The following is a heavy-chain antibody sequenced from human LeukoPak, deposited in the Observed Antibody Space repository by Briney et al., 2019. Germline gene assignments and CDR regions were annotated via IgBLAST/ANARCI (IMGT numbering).Heavy chain of an antibody. CDR1: GFTFSIYG. J-gene: IGHJ6*04. CDR2: IAYDGSYE. Sequence: GGSLRLSCAASGFTFSIYGMHWVRQAPGKGLEWLAVIAYDGSYEYYADSVKGRFTISRDNAKNSLFLQMNSLRAEDTAVFYCASATLRCSFGSCYEMDVWGKGTTVTVSS. D-gene: IGHD2-15*01. CDR3: ASATLRCSFGSCYEMDV. V-gene: IGHV3-30*12.